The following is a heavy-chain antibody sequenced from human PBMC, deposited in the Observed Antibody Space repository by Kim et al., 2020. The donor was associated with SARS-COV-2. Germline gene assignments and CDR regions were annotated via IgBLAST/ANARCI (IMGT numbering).Heavy chain of an antibody. CDR3: ARARRRYYDILTGYYMYYYYGMDV. V-gene: IGHV3-7*03. CDR2: IKQDGSEK. J-gene: IGHJ6*02. Sequence: GGSLRLSCAASGFTFSSYWMSWVRQAPGKGLEWVANIKQDGSEKYYVDSVKGRFTISRDNAKNSLYLQMNSLRAEDTAVYYCARARRRYYDILTGYYMYYYYGMDVWGQGTTVTVSS. D-gene: IGHD3-9*01. CDR1: GFTFSSYW.